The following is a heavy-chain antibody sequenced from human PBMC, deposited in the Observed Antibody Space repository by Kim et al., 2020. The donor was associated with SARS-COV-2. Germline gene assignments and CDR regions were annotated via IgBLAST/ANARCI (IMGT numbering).Heavy chain of an antibody. CDR2: IYYSGST. J-gene: IGHJ2*01. V-gene: IGHV4-59*01. D-gene: IGHD6-19*01. CDR1: GGSISSYY. Sequence: SQTLSLTCTVSGGSISSYYWSWIRQPPGKGLEWIGYIYYSGSTNYNPSLKSRVTISVDTSKNQFSLKLSSVTAADTAVYYCARVSVAVAGSYWYFDLWGRGTMVTVSS. CDR3: ARVSVAVAGSYWYFDL.